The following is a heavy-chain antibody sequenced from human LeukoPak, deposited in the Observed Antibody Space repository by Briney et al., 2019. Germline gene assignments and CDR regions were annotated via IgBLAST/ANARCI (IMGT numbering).Heavy chain of an antibody. V-gene: IGHV3-30*18. Sequence: PGRSLRLSCAASGFTFSSYGMHWVGQAPGKGLEWGAVIAYDGRNTQYVDSVKGRFTISRDNSKKTLYLQVNSLRAEDTAVYYCAKDEGSRCGGDCPLDYWGQGTLVTVSS. CDR3: AKDEGSRCGGDCPLDY. CDR2: IAYDGRNT. J-gene: IGHJ4*02. CDR1: GFTFSSYG. D-gene: IGHD2-21*02.